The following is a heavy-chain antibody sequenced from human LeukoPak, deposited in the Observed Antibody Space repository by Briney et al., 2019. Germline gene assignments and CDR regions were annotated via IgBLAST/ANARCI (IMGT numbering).Heavy chain of an antibody. Sequence: SETLSLTCAVSGYSISSGYYWGWIRQPPGKGLEWIGSIYHSGSTYYNPSLKSRVTISVDTSKNQCSLKLSSVTAADTAVYYCARLGGYEAAHYFDYWGQGTLVTVSS. CDR2: IYHSGST. J-gene: IGHJ4*02. CDR3: ARLGGYEAAHYFDY. D-gene: IGHD5-12*01. V-gene: IGHV4-38-2*01. CDR1: GYSISSGYY.